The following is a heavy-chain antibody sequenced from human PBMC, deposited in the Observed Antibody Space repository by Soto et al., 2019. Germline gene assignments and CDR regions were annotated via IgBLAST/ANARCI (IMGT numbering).Heavy chain of an antibody. CDR1: GFSLSTSGVG. J-gene: IGHJ4*02. CDR3: ARTYSSSWSCWWDY. V-gene: IGHV2-5*02. Sequence: QITLKESGPTLVKPTQTLTLTCTFSGFSLSTSGVGVGWIRQPPGKDLEWLALIYWDDDKRYSPSLKSRLTITKDTSKNQVVITMTNIDPVDTATYYCARTYSSSWSCWWDYWGQGTLVTVSS. CDR2: IYWDDDK. D-gene: IGHD6-13*01.